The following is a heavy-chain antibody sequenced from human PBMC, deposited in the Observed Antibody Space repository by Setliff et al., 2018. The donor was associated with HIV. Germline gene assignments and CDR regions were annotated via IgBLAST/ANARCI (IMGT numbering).Heavy chain of an antibody. D-gene: IGHD3-22*01. CDR3: ARDFVTGWLPLRPLDS. J-gene: IGHJ4*02. CDR2: ISTDNGDT. V-gene: IGHV1-18*01. Sequence: ASVKVSCKTSGYTFTTYGINWVRQAPGQGLEWMGRISTDNGDTRFAQKFQDRVTLTTDTFASTAYMELRSLTSGDTAMYYCARDFVTGWLPLRPLDSWGQGTLVTVSS. CDR1: GYTFTTYG.